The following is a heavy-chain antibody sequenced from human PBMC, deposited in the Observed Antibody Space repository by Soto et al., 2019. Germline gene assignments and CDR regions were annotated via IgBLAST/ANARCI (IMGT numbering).Heavy chain of an antibody. CDR2: INAGNGNT. CDR1: GYTFTSYA. Sequence: ASVKVSCKASGYTFTSYAMHWVRQAPGQRLEWMGWINAGNGNTKYSQKFQGRVTITRDTSASTAYMELSSLRSEDTAVYYCALVVVASRDYYGMDVWGQGTTVTVSS. D-gene: IGHD2-15*01. V-gene: IGHV1-3*01. J-gene: IGHJ6*02. CDR3: ALVVVASRDYYGMDV.